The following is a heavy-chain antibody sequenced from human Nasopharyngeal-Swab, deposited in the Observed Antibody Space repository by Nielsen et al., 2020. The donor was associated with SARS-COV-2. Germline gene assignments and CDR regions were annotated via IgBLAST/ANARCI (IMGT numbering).Heavy chain of an antibody. J-gene: IGHJ6*02. CDR1: GFTFSSYT. D-gene: IGHD3-16*01. CDR2: ITGSGDAT. Sequence: GESLKISFGASGFTFSSYTMSWVRQAPGRGLEWVSAITGSGDATNYADSVRGRFTISRDNSKSTLYLQMNSLRAEDTAEYFCAKDGVRLNGIDVWGQGTTVTVSS. CDR3: AKDGVRLNGIDV. V-gene: IGHV3-23*01.